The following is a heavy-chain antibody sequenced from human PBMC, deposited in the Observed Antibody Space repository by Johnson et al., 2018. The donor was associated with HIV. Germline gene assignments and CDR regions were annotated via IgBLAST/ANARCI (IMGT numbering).Heavy chain of an antibody. Sequence: QVQLVESGGGVVQPGRSLRLSCAASGFTFSSYAMHWVRQAPGKGLEWVAVISYDGSIKYYADSVKGRFTISRDNSKNTLYLQMNSLRGEDTAVYYCARDNVFIGAPNERACDIWGQGTMVTVSS. D-gene: IGHD1-26*01. CDR3: ARDNVFIGAPNERACDI. CDR1: GFTFSSYA. V-gene: IGHV3-30*14. CDR2: ISYDGSIK. J-gene: IGHJ3*02.